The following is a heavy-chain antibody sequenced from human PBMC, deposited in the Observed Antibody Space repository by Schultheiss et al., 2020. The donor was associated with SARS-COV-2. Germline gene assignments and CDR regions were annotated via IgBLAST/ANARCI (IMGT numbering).Heavy chain of an antibody. CDR1: GYSFTNYW. V-gene: IGHV1-18*04. Sequence: GESLKISCKGSGYSFTNYWISWVRQAPGQGLEWMGWISAYNGNTNYAQKLQGRVTMTTDTSTSTAYMELRSLRSDDTAVYYCARTPFPYYDFWSGQHRGAFDIWGQGTMVTVSS. J-gene: IGHJ3*02. CDR3: ARTPFPYYDFWSGQHRGAFDI. CDR2: ISAYNGNT. D-gene: IGHD3-3*01.